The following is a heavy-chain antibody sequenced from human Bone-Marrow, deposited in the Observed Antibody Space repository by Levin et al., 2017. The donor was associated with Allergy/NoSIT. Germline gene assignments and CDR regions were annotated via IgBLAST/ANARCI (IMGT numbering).Heavy chain of an antibody. CDR3: ARTRTGTAFDALDI. V-gene: IGHV4-4*02. CDR1: GGSISTSNW. CDR2: FYYSGGT. J-gene: IGHJ3*02. Sequence: SETLSLTCTVSGGSISTSNWWSWVRQPPGKGLEWLGEFYYSGGTNSNPSLKSRVTISVDKSKNQFSLNLSSVTAADTAVYYCARTRTGTAFDALDIWGQGTVVTVSS. D-gene: IGHD1-1*01.